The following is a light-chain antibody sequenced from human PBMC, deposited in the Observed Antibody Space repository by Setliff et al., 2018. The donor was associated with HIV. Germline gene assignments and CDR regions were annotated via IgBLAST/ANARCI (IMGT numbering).Light chain of an antibody. J-gene: IGLJ1*01. CDR2: DNN. V-gene: IGLV1-51*01. Sequence: QSALAQPPSVSAAPGQKVTISCSGSSSNIGNNYVSWYQQLPGTAPKLLIYDNNKRPSGIPDRFSGSKSGTSATLGITGLQTGDEADYYCGTWDSSLSALDVFGTGTKVTVL. CDR3: GTWDSSLSALDV. CDR1: SSNIGNNY.